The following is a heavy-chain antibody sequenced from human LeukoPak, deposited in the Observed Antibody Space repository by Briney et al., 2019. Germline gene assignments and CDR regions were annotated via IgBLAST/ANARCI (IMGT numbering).Heavy chain of an antibody. CDR1: GYSFTSYW. J-gene: IGHJ4*02. CDR3: ARRRDLYSGSYYPFDY. Sequence: KAGESLKISCKGSGYSFTSYWIGWVRQMPGKGLEWMGIIHPGDSDTRYSPSFQGQVTISADKSISTAYLQWSSLKASDTAMYYCARRRDLYSGSYYPFDYWGQGTLVTVSS. D-gene: IGHD1-26*01. V-gene: IGHV5-51*01. CDR2: IHPGDSDT.